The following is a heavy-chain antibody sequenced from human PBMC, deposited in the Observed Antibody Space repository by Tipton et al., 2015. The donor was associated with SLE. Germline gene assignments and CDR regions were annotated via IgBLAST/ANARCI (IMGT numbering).Heavy chain of an antibody. CDR1: GGSISSGDYY. V-gene: IGHV4-31*02. D-gene: IGHD3-22*01. Sequence: LRLSCTVSGGSISSGDYYWTWIRQHPGKGLEWIGYIHNSGDTYYNPSLQSRLTISLDTSRNLFSLKLSSVTAADTAVYYCASRNYYDSSGYRYNWFDPWGQGTLVTVSS. J-gene: IGHJ5*02. CDR3: ASRNYYDSSGYRYNWFDP. CDR2: IHNSGDT.